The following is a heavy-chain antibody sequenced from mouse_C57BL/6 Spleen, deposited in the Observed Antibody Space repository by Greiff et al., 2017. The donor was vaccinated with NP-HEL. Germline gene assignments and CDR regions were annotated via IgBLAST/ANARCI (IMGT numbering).Heavy chain of an antibody. D-gene: IGHD2-5*01. J-gene: IGHJ3*01. V-gene: IGHV1-54*01. Sequence: VQLQQSGAELVRPGTSVKVSCKASGYAFTNYLIEWVKQRPGQGLEWIGVINPGSGGTNYNEKFKGKATLTADKSSSTAYMQLSSLTSEDSAVYFCARGSNSWFAYWGQGTLVTVSA. CDR1: GYAFTNYL. CDR3: ARGSNSWFAY. CDR2: INPGSGGT.